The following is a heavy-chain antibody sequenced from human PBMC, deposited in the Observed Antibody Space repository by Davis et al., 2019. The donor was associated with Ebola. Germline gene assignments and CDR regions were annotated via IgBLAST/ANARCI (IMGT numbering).Heavy chain of an antibody. CDR3: ARAGVNSYDSSGYYYDY. D-gene: IGHD3-22*01. CDR2: ISSSSSTI. Sequence: PGGSLRLSCAASGFTFSSYSMNWVRQAPGKGLEWVSYISSSSSTIYYADSVKGRFTISRDNAKNSLYLQMNSLRDEDTAVYFCARAGVNSYDSSGYYYDYWGQGTLVTVSS. J-gene: IGHJ4*02. CDR1: GFTFSSYS. V-gene: IGHV3-48*02.